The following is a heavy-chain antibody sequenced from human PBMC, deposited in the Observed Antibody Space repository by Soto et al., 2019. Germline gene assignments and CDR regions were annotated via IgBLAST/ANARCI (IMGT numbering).Heavy chain of an antibody. CDR3: ARVYGSGSYPKPYNWFDP. D-gene: IGHD3-10*01. J-gene: IGHJ5*02. Sequence: SETLSLTCTVSGGSISSSSYYWGWIRQPPGKGLEWIGSIYYSGSTYYNPSLKSRVTISGDTSKNQFSLKLSSVTAADTAVYYCARVYGSGSYPKPYNWFDPWGQGTLVTVSS. CDR1: GGSISSSSYY. V-gene: IGHV4-39*01. CDR2: IYYSGST.